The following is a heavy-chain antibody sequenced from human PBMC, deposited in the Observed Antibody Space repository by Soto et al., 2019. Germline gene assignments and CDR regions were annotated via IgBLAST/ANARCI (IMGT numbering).Heavy chain of an antibody. J-gene: IGHJ6*02. CDR1: GGSISSYY. V-gene: IGHV4-59*01. CDR3: ARDAHGERYYYGMDV. D-gene: IGHD4-17*01. Sequence: SETLSLTCTVSGGSISSYYWSWIRQPPGKGLEWIGYIYYSGSTNYNPSLKSRVTISVDTSKNQFSLKLSSVTAADTAVYYCARDAHGERYYYGMDVWGQGTTVTVSS. CDR2: IYYSGST.